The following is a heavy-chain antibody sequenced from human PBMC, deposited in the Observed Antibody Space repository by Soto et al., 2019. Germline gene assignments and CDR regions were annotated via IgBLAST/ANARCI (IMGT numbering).Heavy chain of an antibody. CDR3: ARTYWTTTSCQAHGMDV. V-gene: IGHV4-61*01. CDR2: IYYTATT. D-gene: IGHD2-8*01. CDR1: GGSVSSGSYS. J-gene: IGHJ6*02. Sequence: TSETLSLTCTVSGGSVSSGSYSWTWIRQPPGKGLEWIGYIYYTATTNYNPSLKSRVTISLDTSKNQFSLKLSSMTAADTAVYYWARTYWTTTSCQAHGMDVWGQGTTVTVS.